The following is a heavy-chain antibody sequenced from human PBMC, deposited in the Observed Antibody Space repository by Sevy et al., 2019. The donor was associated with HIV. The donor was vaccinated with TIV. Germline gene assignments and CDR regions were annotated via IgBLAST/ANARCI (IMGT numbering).Heavy chain of an antibody. Sequence: GGSLRLSCAASGFTFSSYAMSWVRQAPGKGLEWVSAISGSGGSTYYADSVKGRFTISRDNSKKTLYLQMNSLRAEDTAVYYCAKDLMGVQLWLRDYYMDVWGKGTTVTVSS. J-gene: IGHJ6*03. V-gene: IGHV3-23*01. CDR1: GFTFSSYA. D-gene: IGHD5-18*01. CDR2: ISGSGGST. CDR3: AKDLMGVQLWLRDYYMDV.